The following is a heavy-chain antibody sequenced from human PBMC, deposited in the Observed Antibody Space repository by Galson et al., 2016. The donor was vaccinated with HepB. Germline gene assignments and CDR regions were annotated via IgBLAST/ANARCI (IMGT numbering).Heavy chain of an antibody. CDR3: ARGDSTGWYRFDS. D-gene: IGHD6-19*01. V-gene: IGHV4-59*01. Sequence: ETLSLTCIVSGGSISTYYWHWTRQPPGKGLEWIGYIYYSGSTNSNPSLKSRVTISVDTSKNQFSLKLSSVTAADTAVYFCARGDSTGWYRFDSWGQGTLVTVSS. CDR2: IYYSGST. CDR1: GGSISTYY. J-gene: IGHJ4*02.